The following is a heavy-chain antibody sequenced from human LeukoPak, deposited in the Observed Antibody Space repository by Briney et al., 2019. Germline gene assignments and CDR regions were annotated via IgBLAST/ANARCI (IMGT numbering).Heavy chain of an antibody. CDR1: GFTFSSYA. V-gene: IGHV3-23*01. Sequence: GGSLRLPCAASGFTFSSYAMSWVRQAPGKGLEWVSAIRGSGGSTYYADSVKGRFTISRDSSKNTLYLQMNSLRAEDTAVYCCAKDCCRGTSFYNFDYWGQGTLVTVSS. CDR3: AKDCCRGTSFYNFDY. J-gene: IGHJ4*02. CDR2: IRGSGGST. D-gene: IGHD2-2*02.